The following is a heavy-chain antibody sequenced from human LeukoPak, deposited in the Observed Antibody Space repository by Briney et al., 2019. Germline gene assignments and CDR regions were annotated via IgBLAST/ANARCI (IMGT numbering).Heavy chain of an antibody. D-gene: IGHD6-19*01. CDR1: GFTFSRYA. V-gene: IGHV3-30-3*01. CDR2: ISSNGSNK. CDR3: ARTDTSGWSRPLDC. J-gene: IGHJ4*02. Sequence: GGSLRLSCAASGFTFSRYALHWVRQAPGKGLEWVAVISSNGSNKYYAGSVEGRFTISRDNYNNTLLLQMNSLRAEDTAVYYCARTDTSGWSRPLDCWGQGTLVTVSS.